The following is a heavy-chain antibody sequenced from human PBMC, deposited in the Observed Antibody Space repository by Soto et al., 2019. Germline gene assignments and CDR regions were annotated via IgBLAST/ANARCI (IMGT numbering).Heavy chain of an antibody. D-gene: IGHD2-2*01. CDR1: GFTFSNSW. Sequence: GGSVRLSCAASGFTFSNSWMHWVRQAPGKGLVWVSHTYSDVSMTAYADSVKGRFTISRDNAKNTLYLQMNCLIVEDTAVYYCATDGSYAQHVWGQGTTVTVSS. J-gene: IGHJ6*02. CDR3: ATDGSYAQHV. V-gene: IGHV3-74*01. CDR2: TYSDVSMT.